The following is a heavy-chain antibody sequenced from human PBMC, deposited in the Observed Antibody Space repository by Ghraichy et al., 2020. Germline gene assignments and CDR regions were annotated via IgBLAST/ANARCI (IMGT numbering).Heavy chain of an antibody. CDR2: ISDDSSGT. V-gene: IGHV3-23*01. Sequence: GGSLRLSCGASGFTFSSYAMNWVRQAPGKGLEWVSTISDDSSGTYYADSVKGRFAISRDNSKKTLSLQMNSLRAEDTAVYYCAKRGDNVGYYRNDSFDVWGQGTLVTVSS. CDR3: AKRGDNVGYYRNDSFDV. J-gene: IGHJ3*01. CDR1: GFTFSSYA. D-gene: IGHD3-22*01.